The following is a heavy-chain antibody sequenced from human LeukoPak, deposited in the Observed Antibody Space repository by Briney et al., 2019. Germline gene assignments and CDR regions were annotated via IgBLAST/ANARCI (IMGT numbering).Heavy chain of an antibody. CDR1: GGSISSGDYY. CDR3: AREGVRTAMVDY. D-gene: IGHD5-18*01. CDR2: IYYSGST. Sequence: SETLSLTCTVSGGSISSGDYYWSWIRQPPGKGLEWIGYIYYSGSTYYNPSLKSRVTISVDRSKNQFSLKLSSVTAADTAVYYCAREGVRTAMVDYWGQGTLVTVSS. V-gene: IGHV4-30-4*08. J-gene: IGHJ4*02.